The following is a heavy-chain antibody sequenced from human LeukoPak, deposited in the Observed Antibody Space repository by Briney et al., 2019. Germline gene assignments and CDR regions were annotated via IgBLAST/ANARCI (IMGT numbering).Heavy chain of an antibody. Sequence: GGSLRLSCAASGFTFSSYSMNWVRQAPGKGLEWVSSISSSSSYIYYAHSVMGRFTISTDNAKNSLCLQMNSLRAEDTAVYYCARDLMGEDYDFWSGYYYFDYWGQGTLVTVSS. V-gene: IGHV3-21*01. CDR1: GFTFSSYS. CDR2: ISSSSSYI. J-gene: IGHJ4*02. D-gene: IGHD3-3*01. CDR3: ARDLMGEDYDFWSGYYYFDY.